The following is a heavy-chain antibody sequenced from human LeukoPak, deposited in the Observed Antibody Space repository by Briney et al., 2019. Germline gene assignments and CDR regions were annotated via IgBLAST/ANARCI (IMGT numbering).Heavy chain of an antibody. CDR1: GFAFGSEA. CDR2: ISPGGGTT. V-gene: IGHV3-23*01. D-gene: IGHD6-13*01. Sequence: GGSLRLSCAVSGFAFGSEAMSWVRQSPARGLEWVASISPGGGTTYYADYVKGRFIISRDNSNNTLFVQMNSLRAEDTAVYYCARALGSSWPYFDYWGQGTLVTVSS. J-gene: IGHJ4*02. CDR3: ARALGSSWPYFDY.